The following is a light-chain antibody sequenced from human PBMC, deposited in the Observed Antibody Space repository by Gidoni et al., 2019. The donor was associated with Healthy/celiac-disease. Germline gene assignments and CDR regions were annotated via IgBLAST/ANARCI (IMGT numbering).Light chain of an antibody. CDR2: DVS. CDR3: SSYTSSSTV. Sequence: QSALTQPASVSGSPGQSITISCTGTSIDVGGYNYVSWYQQHPGKDPKLMIYDVSNRPSGVSNRFSGSKSGNTASLTISGLQAEDEAAYYCSSYTSSSTVVGTGTKVTVL. CDR1: SIDVGGYNY. V-gene: IGLV2-14*01. J-gene: IGLJ1*01.